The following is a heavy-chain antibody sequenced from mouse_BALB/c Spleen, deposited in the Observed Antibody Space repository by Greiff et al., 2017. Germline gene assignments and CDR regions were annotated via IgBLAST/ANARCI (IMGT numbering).Heavy chain of an antibody. CDR3: ARGLLYGNYNY. CDR2: ISSGGST. CDR1: GFTFSSYA. D-gene: IGHD2-10*02. V-gene: IGHV5-6-5*01. Sequence: EVHLVESGGGLVKPGGSLKLSCAASGFTFSSYAMSWVRQTPEKRLEWVASISSGGSTYYPDSVKGRFTISRDNARNILYLQMSSLRSEDTAMYYCARGLLYGNYNYWGQGTTLTVSS. J-gene: IGHJ2*01.